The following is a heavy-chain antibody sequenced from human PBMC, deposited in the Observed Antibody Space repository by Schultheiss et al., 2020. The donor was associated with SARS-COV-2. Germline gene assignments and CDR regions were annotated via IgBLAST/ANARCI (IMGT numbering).Heavy chain of an antibody. CDR2: ISWDGGST. Sequence: GGSLRLSCAASGFTFDDYTMHWVRQAPGKGLEWVSLISWDGGSTYYADSVKGRFTISRDNAKNSLYLQMNSLRAEDTAVYYCARTSVFDYGMDVWGQGTTVTVSS. CDR1: GFTFDDYT. V-gene: IGHV3-43*01. D-gene: IGHD2-21*01. CDR3: ARTSVFDYGMDV. J-gene: IGHJ6*02.